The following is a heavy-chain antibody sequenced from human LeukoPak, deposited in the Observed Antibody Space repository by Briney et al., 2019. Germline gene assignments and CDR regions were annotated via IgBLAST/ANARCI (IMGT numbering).Heavy chain of an antibody. CDR2: TYYWSKWYY. J-gene: IGHJ4*02. V-gene: IGHV6-1*01. CDR1: GDSVPGSGVG. D-gene: IGHD1-7*01. Sequence: SQTLSLTCVVSGDSVPGSGVGWHWIRQSPSRGLEWLGKTYYWSKWYYDYAISVKSRITIKPDTSRNQVSLQLDSVTPDDTAMYFCARSKNYAFDFWGPGVLVTVSS. CDR3: ARSKNYAFDF.